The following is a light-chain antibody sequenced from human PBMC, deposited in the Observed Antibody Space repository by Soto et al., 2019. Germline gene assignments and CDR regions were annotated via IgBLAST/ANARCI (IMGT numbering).Light chain of an antibody. CDR2: EGS. CDR3: CSYAGSSTLV. J-gene: IGLJ2*01. V-gene: IGLV2-23*01. Sequence: QSALTQPASVSGSTGQSITISCTGTSSDVGSYNLVSWYQQHPGKAPKLMIYEGSKRPSGVSNRFSGSKSGNTASLTIAGLQAEDEAAYYFCSYAGSSTLVFGGGTKLTVL. CDR1: SSDVGSYNL.